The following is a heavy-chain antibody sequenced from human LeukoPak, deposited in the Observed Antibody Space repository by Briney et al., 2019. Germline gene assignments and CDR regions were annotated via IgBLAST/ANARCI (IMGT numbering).Heavy chain of an antibody. D-gene: IGHD2-15*01. Sequence: GGSLRLSCAASGFTFSSYAMSWVRQAPGKGLEWVSAISGSGGSTYCADSVKGRFTISRDNSKNTLYLQMNSLRAEDTAVYYCAKDLRSSSSVVVVAAKHDYWGQGTLVTVSS. V-gene: IGHV3-23*01. CDR2: ISGSGGST. J-gene: IGHJ4*02. CDR3: AKDLRSSSSVVVVAAKHDY. CDR1: GFTFSSYA.